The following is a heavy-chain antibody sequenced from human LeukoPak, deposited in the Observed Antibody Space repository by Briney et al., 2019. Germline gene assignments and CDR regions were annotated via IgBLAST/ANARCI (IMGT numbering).Heavy chain of an antibody. CDR1: GYSFTSYW. D-gene: IGHD6-13*01. Sequence: GESLKISCKASGYSFTSYWIAWVRQMPGKGLEWMGIIYPGDSDTRYSPSFQGQVTISVDKSITTAYLQWSSLKASDTAIYYCARLYLPYTSAWYGSAFDIWGQGTMVTVSS. J-gene: IGHJ3*02. CDR3: ARLYLPYTSAWYGSAFDI. V-gene: IGHV5-51*01. CDR2: IYPGDSDT.